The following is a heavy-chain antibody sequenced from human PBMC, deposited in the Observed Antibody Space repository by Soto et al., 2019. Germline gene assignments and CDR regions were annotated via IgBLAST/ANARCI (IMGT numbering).Heavy chain of an antibody. V-gene: IGHV4-30-2*01. Sequence: SETLSLTCTVSGASISYGNYAWSWIRQTPGKGLEWIGYINHLGTTFYNPSFESRLTLSIDRAKNQFSLNLNSMSAADRAVYFCARGGGSDSFDYWGQGIPVTVS. CDR1: GASISYGNYA. CDR3: ARGGGSDSFDY. D-gene: IGHD1-26*01. J-gene: IGHJ4*02. CDR2: INHLGTT.